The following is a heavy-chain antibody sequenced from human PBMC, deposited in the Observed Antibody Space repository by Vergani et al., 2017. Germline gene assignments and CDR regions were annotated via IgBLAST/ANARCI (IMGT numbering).Heavy chain of an antibody. CDR3: AGENLRFLEGSPPPLDY. CDR2: ISAYNGNT. Sequence: QVQLVQSGAEVKKPGASVKVSCKASGYTFTSYGISWVRQAPGQGLEWMGWISAYNGNTNYAQKLQGRVTMTTDTSTSTAYMELRSLRSDDTAVYYCAGENLRFLEGSPPPLDYWGQGTLVTVSS. V-gene: IGHV1-18*01. CDR1: GYTFTSYG. D-gene: IGHD3-3*01. J-gene: IGHJ4*02.